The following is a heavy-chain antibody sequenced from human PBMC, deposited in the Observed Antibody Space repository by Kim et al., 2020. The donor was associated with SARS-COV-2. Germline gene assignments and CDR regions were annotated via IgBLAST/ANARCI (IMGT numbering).Heavy chain of an antibody. CDR1: GYTFTSYY. V-gene: IGHV1-46*01. J-gene: IGHJ4*02. CDR3: ARATYGSGSYYNVYYFDY. D-gene: IGHD3-10*01. Sequence: ASVKVSCKASGYTFTSYYMHWVRQAPGQGLEWMGIINPSGGSTSYAQKFQGRVTMTRDTSTSTVYMELSSLRSEDTAVYYCARATYGSGSYYNVYYFDYWGQGTLVTVSS. CDR2: INPSGGST.